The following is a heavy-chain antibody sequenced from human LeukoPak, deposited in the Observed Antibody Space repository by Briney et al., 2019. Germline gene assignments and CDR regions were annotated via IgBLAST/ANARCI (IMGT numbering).Heavy chain of an antibody. J-gene: IGHJ4*02. D-gene: IGHD5-18*01. CDR1: GFTFSSYA. CDR3: AREGGYSYGYIDY. CDR2: ISYDGSNK. V-gene: IGHV3-30*14. Sequence: PGGSLRLSCAASGFTFSSYAMHWVRQAPGKGLEWVAVISYDGSNKYYADSVKGRFTISRDNPKNTLYLQMNSLRAEDTAVYYCAREGGYSYGYIDYWGQGTLVTVSS.